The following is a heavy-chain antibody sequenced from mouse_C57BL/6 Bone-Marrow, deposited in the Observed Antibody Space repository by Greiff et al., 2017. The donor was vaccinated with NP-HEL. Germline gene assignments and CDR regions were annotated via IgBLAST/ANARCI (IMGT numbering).Heavy chain of an antibody. Sequence: DVQLVESGGGLVQPGGSLKLSCAASGFTFSDYYMHWVRQTPEKRLEWVAYISNGGGSTYYPDTVKGRFTISRDNAKNTLYLQMSRLKSEDTAMYYCARRDYWGQGTLVTVSA. D-gene: IGHD3-3*01. J-gene: IGHJ3*01. V-gene: IGHV5-12*01. CDR2: ISNGGGST. CDR1: GFTFSDYY. CDR3: ARRDY.